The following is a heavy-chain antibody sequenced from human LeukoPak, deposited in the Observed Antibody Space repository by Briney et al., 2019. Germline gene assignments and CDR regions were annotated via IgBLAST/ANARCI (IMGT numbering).Heavy chain of an antibody. Sequence: SETLSLTCTVSGGSISSYYWSWIRQPPGKGLEWIGYIYYSGSTNYNPSLKGRVTISVDTSKNQFSLKLSSVTAADTAVYYCARESDVGYFDYWGQGTLVTVSS. D-gene: IGHD1-26*01. V-gene: IGHV4-59*12. CDR2: IYYSGST. J-gene: IGHJ4*02. CDR3: ARESDVGYFDY. CDR1: GGSISSYY.